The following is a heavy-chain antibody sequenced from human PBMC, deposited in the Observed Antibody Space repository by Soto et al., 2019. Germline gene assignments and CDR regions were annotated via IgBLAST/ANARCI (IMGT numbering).Heavy chain of an antibody. CDR3: ARWAGASNWFDP. Sequence: ASVKVSCKASGYIFSGYHIHWVRQAPGQGLEWMGWINTNNGDTNYAQKFRGWVTMTRDTSINTAYVEMSRLRSDDTAVYYCARWAGASNWFDPWGQGTLVTVSS. CDR1: GYIFSGYH. V-gene: IGHV1-2*04. J-gene: IGHJ5*01. D-gene: IGHD1-26*01. CDR2: INTNNGDT.